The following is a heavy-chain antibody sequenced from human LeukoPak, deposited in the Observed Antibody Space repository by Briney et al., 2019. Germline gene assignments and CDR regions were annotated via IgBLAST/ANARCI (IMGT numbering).Heavy chain of an antibody. D-gene: IGHD3-22*01. CDR1: GRSISSGGYY. J-gene: IGHJ4*02. Sequence: PSQTLSLTCTVSGRSISSGGYYWSWIRQHPGKGLEWIGYIYYSGSTYYNPSLKSRVTISVDTSKNQFSLKLSSVTAADTAVYYCARVEYYYDSRGYRAQVFDYWGQGTLVTVSS. V-gene: IGHV4-31*03. CDR2: IYYSGST. CDR3: ARVEYYYDSRGYRAQVFDY.